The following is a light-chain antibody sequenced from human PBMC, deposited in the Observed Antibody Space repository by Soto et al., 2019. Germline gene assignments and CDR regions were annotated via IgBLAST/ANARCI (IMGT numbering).Light chain of an antibody. J-gene: IGLJ2*01. CDR3: SSYTSSITV. CDR1: SRDLGATNY. CDR2: EVS. V-gene: IGLV2-14*01. Sequence: QSALTQPASVSGSPGQSVTISCTGTSRDLGATNYVSWHQHHPGKAPKLIIYEVSYRPAGASQRFSGSKSGNTASLTISGLQAEDEADYYCSSYTSSITVFGGGTKLTVL.